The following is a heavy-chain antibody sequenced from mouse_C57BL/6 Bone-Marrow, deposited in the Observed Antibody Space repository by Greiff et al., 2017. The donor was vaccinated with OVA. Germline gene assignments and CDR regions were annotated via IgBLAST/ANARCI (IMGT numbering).Heavy chain of an antibody. CDR1: GFSLTSYG. CDR3: ARKGNWVYAMDY. D-gene: IGHD4-1*01. V-gene: IGHV2-2*01. J-gene: IGHJ4*01. CDR2: IWSGGST. Sequence: QVQLQQSGPGLVQPSQSLSITCTVSGFSLTSYGVHWVRQSPGKGLEWLGVIWSGGSTDYNAAFISRLSISKDNSKSQVFFKMNSLQADDTAIYYCARKGNWVYAMDYWGQGTSVTVSS.